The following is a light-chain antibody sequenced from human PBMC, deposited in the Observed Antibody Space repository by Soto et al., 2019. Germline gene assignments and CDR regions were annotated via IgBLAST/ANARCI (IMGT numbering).Light chain of an antibody. CDR2: HAS. CDR1: QSISSSY. J-gene: IGKJ4*01. V-gene: IGKV3-20*01. CDR3: QQYGDSLLT. Sequence: NVLTQSPGTLSLSPGERATLSCRASQSISSSYLAWYQQKPGQTPRLLIYHASSRATGITDRFSGSGSGTDFTLTISRLEPEEFAVYYCQQYGDSLLTFGGGTKVEIK.